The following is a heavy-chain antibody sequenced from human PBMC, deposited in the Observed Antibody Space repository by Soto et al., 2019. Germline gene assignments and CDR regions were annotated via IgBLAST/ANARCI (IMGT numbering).Heavy chain of an antibody. CDR3: AKGAYDYGQMDS. CDR1: GFTFHDYA. Sequence: EVQLVESGGGLIRPGRSLRLSCSASGFTFHDYAMHWVRQVPGKGLEWVSGISWNGGHIGYGDSVKGRVTISRDNAKKSPYLQMNSPRVEDPAFYYCAKGAYDYGQMDSWGQGTLVTVSS. V-gene: IGHV3-9*01. D-gene: IGHD5-12*01. CDR2: ISWNGGHI. J-gene: IGHJ4*02.